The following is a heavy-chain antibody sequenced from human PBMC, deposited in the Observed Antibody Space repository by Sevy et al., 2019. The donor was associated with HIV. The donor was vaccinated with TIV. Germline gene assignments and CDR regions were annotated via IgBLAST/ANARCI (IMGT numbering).Heavy chain of an antibody. D-gene: IGHD3-3*01. CDR1: GFTFSNHG. J-gene: IGHJ4*02. Sequence: GGSLRLSCTASGFTFSNHGMHWVRPAPGKGPEWVAIIWYDGSNIYYADSAKGRFTISRDNSRNKLYLQMYDLRPEDTAVYYCVRESSHDFWSGYWGYLDYWGQGTLVTVSS. V-gene: IGHV3-33*01. CDR2: IWYDGSNI. CDR3: VRESSHDFWSGYWGYLDY.